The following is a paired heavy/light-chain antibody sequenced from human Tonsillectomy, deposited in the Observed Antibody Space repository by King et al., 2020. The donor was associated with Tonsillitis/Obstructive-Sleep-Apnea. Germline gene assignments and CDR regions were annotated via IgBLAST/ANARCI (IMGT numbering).Light chain of an antibody. J-gene: IGLJ2*01. CDR2: DVN. CDR3: TSYTSVSTLV. V-gene: IGLV2-14*01. CDR1: SSDVGGYNY. Sequence: QSALTQPASVSGSPGQSITISCTRTSSDVGGYNYVSWYQQHPGKAPKLMIYDVNNRPSGVSDRFSGSKSGNTASLTISGLQAEDEADYYCTSYTSVSTLVFGGGTKLTVL.
Heavy chain of an antibody. CDR3: ARGDFYYFDY. CDR1: GESFSAYY. CDR2: ISHSGST. V-gene: IGHV4-34*01. J-gene: IGHJ4*02. Sequence: QVQLQQWGAGLLKPSETLSLTCTIYGESFSAYYWSWIRQPPGRGLEWIGKISHSGSTNYNPSLKSRVTISVDTSKNQFSLKLSSVTAADTAVYYCARGDFYYFDYWGQGTLVTVSS.